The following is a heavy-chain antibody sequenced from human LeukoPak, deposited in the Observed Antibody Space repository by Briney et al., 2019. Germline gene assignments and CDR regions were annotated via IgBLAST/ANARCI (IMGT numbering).Heavy chain of an antibody. V-gene: IGHV3-48*01. CDR3: AKDAPNGSLFDP. CDR2: ISSGSSAR. J-gene: IGHJ5*02. D-gene: IGHD4/OR15-4a*01. Sequence: GGSLRLSCVASGFAFSSYSMNWVRQAPGKGLEWLAYISSGSSARNYADSVKGRFTISRDNSKNTLYLQMNSLRAEDTAVYYCAKDAPNGSLFDPWGQGTLVTVSS. CDR1: GFAFSSYS.